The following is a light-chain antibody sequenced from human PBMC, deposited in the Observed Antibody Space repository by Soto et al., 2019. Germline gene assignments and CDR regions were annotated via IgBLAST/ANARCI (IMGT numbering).Light chain of an antibody. CDR2: DAS. CDR1: PSVSNS. J-gene: IGKJ4*01. Sequence: ESVLTQSPATLSLSPGERATLSCRASPSVSNSVAWYQHKPGKAPRLLIYDASNRATGVPSRFSGSGSGTDFTLTISSLAPEDYAVYYCQQRNKWPPVTFGGGTRLESK. V-gene: IGKV3-11*01. CDR3: QQRNKWPPVT.